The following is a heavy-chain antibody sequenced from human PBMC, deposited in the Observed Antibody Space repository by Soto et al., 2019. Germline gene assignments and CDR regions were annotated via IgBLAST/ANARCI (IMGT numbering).Heavy chain of an antibody. CDR3: AREYKSGDVPFVDP. CDR1: FIVSSNY. V-gene: IGHV3-66*01. Sequence: VRSLRLSCAASFIVSSNYMSWVRQAPGKGLEWVSVIYSGGIMYYADSVKGRFTISRDNSKNTLYLQMNSLRAEDTAVYYCAREYKSGDVPFVDPWGQGTLVTVSS. J-gene: IGHJ5*02. CDR2: IYSGGIM. D-gene: IGHD1-1*01.